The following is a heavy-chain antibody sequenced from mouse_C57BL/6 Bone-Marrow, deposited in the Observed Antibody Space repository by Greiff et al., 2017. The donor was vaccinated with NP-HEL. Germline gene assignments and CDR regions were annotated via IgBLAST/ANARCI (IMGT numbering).Heavy chain of an antibody. Sequence: VKVVESGPELVKPGASVKLSCKASGYTFTSYDINWVKQRPGQGLEWIGWIYPSDGSTKYNEKFKGKATLAVYTSSSTAYMELHSLTSEDSAVYFCARDCDYDAGYYAMDYWGQGTSVTVSS. CDR3: ARDCDYDAGYYAMDY. V-gene: IGHV1-85*01. CDR1: GYTFTSYD. D-gene: IGHD2-4*01. CDR2: IYPSDGST. J-gene: IGHJ4*01.